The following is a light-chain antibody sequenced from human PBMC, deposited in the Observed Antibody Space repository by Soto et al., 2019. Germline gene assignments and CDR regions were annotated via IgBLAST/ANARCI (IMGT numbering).Light chain of an antibody. CDR1: QTNSSY. CDR2: AAS. J-gene: IGKJ1*01. CDR3: QQSYSTPWT. V-gene: IGKV1-39*01. Sequence: DIQMTQSPSSLSASVGDRVTITCRASQTNSSYFNWYQQKPGKAPNLLIYAASSLQSGVPSRFSGSGSGTDFTLTISSLQPEDFATYYCQQSYSTPWTFGQGTKVEIK.